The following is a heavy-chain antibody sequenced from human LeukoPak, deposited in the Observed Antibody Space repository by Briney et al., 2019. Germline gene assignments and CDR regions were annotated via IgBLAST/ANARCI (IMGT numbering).Heavy chain of an antibody. CDR3: ATGKGDYYYYMDV. Sequence: ASVKVSCKVSGYTFTDYYMQWVQQAPGKGLEWMGLVDPEDGETIYAEKFQGRVTITADTSTDTAYMELSSLRSEDTAVYYCATGKGDYYYYMDVWGKGTTVTVSS. CDR2: VDPEDGET. CDR1: GYTFTDYY. J-gene: IGHJ6*03. V-gene: IGHV1-69-2*01.